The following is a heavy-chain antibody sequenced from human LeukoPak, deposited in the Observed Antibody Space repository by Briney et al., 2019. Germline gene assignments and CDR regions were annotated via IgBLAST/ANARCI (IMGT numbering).Heavy chain of an antibody. CDR2: IHSDGSST. J-gene: IGHJ5*02. D-gene: IGHD6-19*01. V-gene: IGHV3-74*01. CDR1: GFTFSSYW. CDR3: ARDSQLTSDWSLNWFDP. Sequence: GGSLRLSCAASGFTFSSYWMHWVRQASGKGLVWVSRIHSDGSSTNYADAVKGRFTISRDNAKNTLYLQMNSLRAEDTAVYFCARDSQLTSDWSLNWFDPWGQGTLVTVSS.